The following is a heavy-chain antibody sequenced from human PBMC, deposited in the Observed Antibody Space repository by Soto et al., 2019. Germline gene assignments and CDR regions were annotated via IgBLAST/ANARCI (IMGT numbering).Heavy chain of an antibody. V-gene: IGHV1-2*04. J-gene: IGHJ4*02. D-gene: IGHD3-16*01. CDR1: GYTFTGYY. CDR3: ARSSYDYIWGIHGYYFDY. CDR2: INPNSGGT. Sequence: QEQLVQSGAEVKKPGASVKVSCKASGYTFTGYYMHWVRQAPGQGLEWMGWINPNSGGTNYAQKFQGWVTMTRDTSISTAYMELSRLRSDDTAVYYCARSSYDYIWGIHGYYFDYWGQGTLVTVSS.